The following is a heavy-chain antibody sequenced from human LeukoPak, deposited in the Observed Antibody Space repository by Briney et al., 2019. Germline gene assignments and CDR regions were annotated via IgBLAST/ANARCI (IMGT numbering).Heavy chain of an antibody. V-gene: IGHV4-4*07. D-gene: IGHD1-26*01. J-gene: IGHJ4*02. CDR3: GRQGYTASYYFLDY. Sequence: SETLSLTCTASSGSIRSYYWGWVRQPPGKGLEWIGRIYTTGTTQYNPSLKSRVTMSVDTSTNQFSLNLRSMTAADTAVYYCGRQGYTASYYFLDYWSQGTLVAVS. CDR2: IYTTGTT. CDR1: SGSIRSYY.